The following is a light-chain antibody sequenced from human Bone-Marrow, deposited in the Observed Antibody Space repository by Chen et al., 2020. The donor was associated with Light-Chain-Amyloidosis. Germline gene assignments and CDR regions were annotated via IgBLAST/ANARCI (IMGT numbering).Light chain of an antibody. CDR1: NIGSTS. CDR2: DDS. Sequence: SYVLTQPSSVPGAPGQTATIACGGNNIGSTSVHWYQQTPGQAPLLVVYDDSDRPSGIPERLSGSNSGNTATLTISRVEAGDEADYYCQVWDRSSDRPVFGGGTKLTVL. J-gene: IGLJ3*02. CDR3: QVWDRSSDRPV. V-gene: IGLV3-21*02.